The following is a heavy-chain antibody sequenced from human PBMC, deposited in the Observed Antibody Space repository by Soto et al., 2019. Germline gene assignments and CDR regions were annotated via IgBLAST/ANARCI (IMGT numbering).Heavy chain of an antibody. Sequence: EVQLLDSGGGLEQPAWSLRLSCAASGFTFITSAMSWVRQAPGKGLEWVSIISNTGGSTHYADSVKGRFTISRDNSENTLYLQMNRLRAEDTALYYCAKGCTGSSRWYELDYGCQGDLVT. J-gene: IGHJ4*02. CDR1: GFTFITSA. D-gene: IGHD6-13*01. CDR2: ISNTGGST. CDR3: AKGCTGSSRWYELDY. V-gene: IGHV3-23*01.